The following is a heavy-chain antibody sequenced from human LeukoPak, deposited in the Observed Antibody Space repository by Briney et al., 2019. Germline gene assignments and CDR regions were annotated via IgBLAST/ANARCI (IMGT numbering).Heavy chain of an antibody. Sequence: GGSLRLSCAASGFTFDDYAMHWVRHAPGKGLEWVSGISWNSGSIGYADSVKGRFTISRDNAKNSLYLQMNSLRAEDTALYYCAKDWGYSGYDGLDYWGQGTLVTVSS. J-gene: IGHJ4*02. CDR1: GFTFDDYA. CDR2: ISWNSGSI. V-gene: IGHV3-9*01. CDR3: AKDWGYSGYDGLDY. D-gene: IGHD5-12*01.